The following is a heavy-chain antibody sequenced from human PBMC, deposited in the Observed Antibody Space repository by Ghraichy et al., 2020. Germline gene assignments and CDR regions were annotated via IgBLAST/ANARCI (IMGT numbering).Heavy chain of an antibody. J-gene: IGHJ4*02. Sequence: GVSLRLSCAASGFTFSSYGMHWVRQAPGKGLEWVAVIWYDGSNKYYADSVKGRFTISRDNSKNTLYLQMNSLRAEDTAVYYCARDLALYSSSYTFDYWGQGTLVTVSS. CDR1: GFTFSSYG. CDR2: IWYDGSNK. D-gene: IGHD6-6*01. V-gene: IGHV3-33*01. CDR3: ARDLALYSSSYTFDY.